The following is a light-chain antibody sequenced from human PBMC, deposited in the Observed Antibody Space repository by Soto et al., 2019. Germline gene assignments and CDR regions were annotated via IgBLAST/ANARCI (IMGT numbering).Light chain of an antibody. CDR1: QSVNSN. V-gene: IGKV3-15*01. Sequence: EIVMTQSPATLSVSPGERATLSCRATQSVNSNLAWYQQKSGQAPRLLIYAASTRPTGIPARFSGSGSGTEFTLTISSLQSEDFAVYYCQHYNNWPPYSFGQGTKLEIK. CDR3: QHYNNWPPYS. CDR2: AAS. J-gene: IGKJ2*01.